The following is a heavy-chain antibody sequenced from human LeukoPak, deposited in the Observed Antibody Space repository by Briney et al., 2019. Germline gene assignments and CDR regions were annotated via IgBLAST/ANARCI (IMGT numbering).Heavy chain of an antibody. CDR3: SSLHAALDI. D-gene: IGHD2-2*01. CDR2: INPNSGGT. Sequence: GASVTVSCKCSVYTFTGYYMHWVRQPHGQGLELMGLINPNSGGTNYAQKFQGRVNMNRDTSISSAYMELRRLRSGDTVVYYCSSLHAALDIWGQGTMVTVSS. V-gene: IGHV1-2*02. CDR1: VYTFTGYY. J-gene: IGHJ3*02.